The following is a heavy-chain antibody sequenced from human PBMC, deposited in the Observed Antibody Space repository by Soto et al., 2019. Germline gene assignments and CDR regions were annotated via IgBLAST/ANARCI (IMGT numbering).Heavy chain of an antibody. J-gene: IGHJ6*02. CDR3: ARAREYYDIFTGQRSLPYVMYV. D-gene: IGHD3-9*01. Sequence: LSLACAGSGGPISSGGYSWSWIRQPPGKGLEWIGYIYHSGSTYYNPSLKSRVTISVDRSKNQFSLKLSSVTAADTAVYYCARAREYYDIFTGQRSLPYVMYVSARGTTVTVS. CDR1: GGPISSGGYS. CDR2: IYHSGST. V-gene: IGHV4-30-2*01.